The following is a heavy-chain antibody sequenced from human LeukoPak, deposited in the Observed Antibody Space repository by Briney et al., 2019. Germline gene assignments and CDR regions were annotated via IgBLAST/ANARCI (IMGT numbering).Heavy chain of an antibody. CDR3: ARKRKDSSGYYYYYGMDV. V-gene: IGHV1-69*02. CDR1: GYTFTGYY. D-gene: IGHD3-22*01. Sequence: SVKVSCKASGYTFTGYYMHWVRQAPGQGLEWMGRIIPILGIANYAQKFQGRVTITADKSTSTAYMELSSLRSEDTAVYYCARKRKDSSGYYYYYGMDVWGQGTTVTVSS. CDR2: IIPILGIA. J-gene: IGHJ6*02.